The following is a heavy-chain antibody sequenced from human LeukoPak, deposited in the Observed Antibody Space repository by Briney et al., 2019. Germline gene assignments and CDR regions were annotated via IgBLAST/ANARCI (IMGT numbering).Heavy chain of an antibody. CDR1: GYTFTGYY. Sequence: ASVKVSCKASGYTFTGYYMHWVRQAPGQGLEWMGWINPNSGGTNYAQKFQGRVTMTRDTSITTAYMELTRLRSDDTAVYYCVRVLPSTGWGQGTLVTVSS. J-gene: IGHJ4*02. CDR2: INPNSGGT. CDR3: VRVLPSTG. V-gene: IGHV1-2*02.